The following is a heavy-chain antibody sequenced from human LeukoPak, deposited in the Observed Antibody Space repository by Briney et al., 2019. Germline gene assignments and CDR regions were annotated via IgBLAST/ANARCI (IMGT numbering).Heavy chain of an antibody. Sequence: ASVKVPCKASGYTFTSYGIGWVRQTPGQGLEWMGWISAYNGNTNYAQKLQGRVTMTTDTSTSTAYMELRSLRSDDTAVYYCARFVGGYSSGNFDYWGQGTLVTVSS. V-gene: IGHV1-18*01. CDR3: ARFVGGYSSGNFDY. J-gene: IGHJ4*02. CDR2: ISAYNGNT. D-gene: IGHD6-25*01. CDR1: GYTFTSYG.